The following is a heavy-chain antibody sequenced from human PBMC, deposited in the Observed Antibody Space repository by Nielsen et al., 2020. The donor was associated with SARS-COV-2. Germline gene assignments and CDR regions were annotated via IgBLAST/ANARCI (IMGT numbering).Heavy chain of an antibody. D-gene: IGHD5-12*01. J-gene: IGHJ5*02. CDR3: ARGPQWLRLDYFDP. CDR2: ISFDGSQE. CDR1: GFSFSDYA. V-gene: IGHV3-30-3*01. Sequence: GESLKISCAASGFSFSDYAIHWVRQAPGKGLEPVAVISFDGSQENYADSVKGRFTISRDNSRNTLFLQMNTVRHEDTAVYYCARGPQWLRLDYFDPWGQGTLVTVSS.